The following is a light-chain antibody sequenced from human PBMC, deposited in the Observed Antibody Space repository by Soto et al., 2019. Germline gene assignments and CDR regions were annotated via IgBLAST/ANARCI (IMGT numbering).Light chain of an antibody. CDR2: GAS. V-gene: IGKV3-15*01. CDR1: QSVSSD. CDR3: QQFNVWPLT. Sequence: EIVLSRSPGTLSLSPGEGATLSGRASQSVSSDFLAWYQRKPGQAPRLLIYGASTRATGIPATFSGSGSGTEFTLTISSLQPEDSAVYYCQQFNVWPLTFGGGTKVDIK. J-gene: IGKJ4*01.